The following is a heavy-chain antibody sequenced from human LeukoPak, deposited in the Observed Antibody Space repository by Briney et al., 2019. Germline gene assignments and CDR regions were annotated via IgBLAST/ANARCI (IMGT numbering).Heavy chain of an antibody. CDR1: GYTFTGYY. Sequence: ASVRVSCKASGYTFTGYYMHWVRQAPGQGLEWMGWINPNTGGTNYAQKFQGRVTMTRDTSISTAYMELSRLRSDDTAVYYCARGNDYSNYVGYWGQGTLVTVSS. J-gene: IGHJ4*02. CDR2: INPNTGGT. V-gene: IGHV1-2*02. D-gene: IGHD4-11*01. CDR3: ARGNDYSNYVGY.